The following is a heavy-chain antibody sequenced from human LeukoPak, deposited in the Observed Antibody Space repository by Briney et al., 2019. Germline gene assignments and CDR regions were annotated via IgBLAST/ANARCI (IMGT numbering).Heavy chain of an antibody. Sequence: GASVKVSCKASGGTFSSYAISWVRQAPGQGLEWMGRIIPILGIANYAQKFQGRVTITADKSTSTAYMELSSLRSEDTAVYYCARITSPYYDFWSGYYGWFDPWGQGTLVTVSS. CDR3: ARITSPYYDFWSGYYGWFDP. CDR2: IIPILGIA. D-gene: IGHD3-3*01. J-gene: IGHJ5*02. CDR1: GGTFSSYA. V-gene: IGHV1-69*04.